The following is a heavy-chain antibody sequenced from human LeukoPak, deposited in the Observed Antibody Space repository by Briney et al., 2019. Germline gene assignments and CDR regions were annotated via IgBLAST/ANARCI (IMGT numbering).Heavy chain of an antibody. CDR2: IYHTGST. Sequence: SETLSLTCTVSGDSINSDYWNWLRQPPGKGLEWIGYIYHTGSTNYNPSLRSRVTISVDTSKKHFSLKLTSVTAADTAIYYCARVGGKTTIDNAAFEIWGQGTMVTVSS. V-gene: IGHV4-59*01. CDR3: ARVGGKTTIDNAAFEI. D-gene: IGHD4-4*01. CDR1: GDSINSDY. J-gene: IGHJ3*02.